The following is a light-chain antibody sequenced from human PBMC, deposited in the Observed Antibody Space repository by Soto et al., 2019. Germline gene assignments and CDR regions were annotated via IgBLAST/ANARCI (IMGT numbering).Light chain of an antibody. Sequence: QSVLTQPASVSGSPGQSITISCTGTSSDVGGYNYVSWYQQHPGKAPKLMIYDVSNRPSGVSNRFSGSKSGNTASLTISGLQTEDGADYYCISYTSSSTLYVFGTGTKVTVL. V-gene: IGLV2-14*01. CDR1: SSDVGGYNY. CDR3: ISYTSSSTLYV. CDR2: DVS. J-gene: IGLJ1*01.